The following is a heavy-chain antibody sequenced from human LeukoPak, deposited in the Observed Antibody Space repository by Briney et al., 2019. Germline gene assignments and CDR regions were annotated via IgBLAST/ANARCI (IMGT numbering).Heavy chain of an antibody. CDR2: IYHSGNT. Sequence: SETLSLTCTVSGYSISSGYYWGWIRQPPGKGLEWTGSIYHSGNTYYNPSLKSRVTMSVDTSKNQFSLKLSSVTAADTAVYYCAGGYKYAYYNYYYMDVWGKGTTVTVSS. J-gene: IGHJ6*03. CDR3: AGGYKYAYYNYYYMDV. D-gene: IGHD5-24*01. V-gene: IGHV4-38-2*02. CDR1: GYSISSGYY.